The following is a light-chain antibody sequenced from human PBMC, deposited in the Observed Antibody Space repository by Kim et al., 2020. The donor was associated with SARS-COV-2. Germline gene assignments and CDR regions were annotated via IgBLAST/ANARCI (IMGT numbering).Light chain of an antibody. CDR2: GAS. CDR3: LQHNTYSIT. CDR1: QDMRDD. V-gene: IGKV1-17*01. Sequence: ESVGDRVTITCRASQDMRDDLGWYQQNPGRAPKRLIYGASSLQSGVPARFSGSGAGTEFPLTISSLQPEDLAIYFCLQHNTYSITFGQGTRREIK. J-gene: IGKJ5*01.